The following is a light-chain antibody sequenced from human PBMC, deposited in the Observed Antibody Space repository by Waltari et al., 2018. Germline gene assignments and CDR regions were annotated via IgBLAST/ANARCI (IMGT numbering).Light chain of an antibody. CDR1: NIGSQR. CDR2: DDS. J-gene: IGLJ3*02. V-gene: IGLV3-21*02. CDR3: QVWDSGTDHEV. Sequence: SYVLTQSPSVSVAPGQTASVSCGGNNIGSQRVTWYQQKPGQAPVLVVYDDSDRPSGTPERFSGSNSGNTATLTISRVEAGDEADYYCQVWDSGTDHEVFGGGTKLTV.